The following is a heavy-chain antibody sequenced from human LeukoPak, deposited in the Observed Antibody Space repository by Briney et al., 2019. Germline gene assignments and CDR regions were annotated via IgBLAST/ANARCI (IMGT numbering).Heavy chain of an antibody. Sequence: PGGSLRLSCAASGFTFSSYSMNWVRQAPWKGLEWVSSISSSSSYIYYADSVKGRFTISRDNAKNSLYLQMNSLRAEDMALYYCAKDINPTIAAAGNFQHWGQGTLVTVSS. CDR3: AKDINPTIAAAGNFQH. V-gene: IGHV3-21*04. CDR2: ISSSSSYI. J-gene: IGHJ1*01. CDR1: GFTFSSYS. D-gene: IGHD6-13*01.